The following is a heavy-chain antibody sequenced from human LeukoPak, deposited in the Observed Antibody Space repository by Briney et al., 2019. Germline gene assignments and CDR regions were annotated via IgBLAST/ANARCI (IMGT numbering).Heavy chain of an antibody. CDR3: ARASIVGAFDI. Sequence: ASVKVSCKASGYTFTSYYMHWVRQAPGQGLEWMGIINPSGGSTSYAQKFQGRVTMTRDTSTSTVYVELSSLRSEDTAVYYCARASIVGAFDIWGQGTMVTVSS. D-gene: IGHD3-22*01. V-gene: IGHV1-46*01. J-gene: IGHJ3*02. CDR1: GYTFTSYY. CDR2: INPSGGST.